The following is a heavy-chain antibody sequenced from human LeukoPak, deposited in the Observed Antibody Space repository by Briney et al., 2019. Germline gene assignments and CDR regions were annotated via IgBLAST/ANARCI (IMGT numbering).Heavy chain of an antibody. J-gene: IGHJ6*03. Sequence: GGSLRLSCAASGFTFSSYWMHWVRQAPGTGLVWVSRISSDGTNTYYADSVKGRFSISRDNAKNTLYLQMNSLRAEDTAMYYCARVYYYYYMDVWGRGTTVAVSS. V-gene: IGHV3-74*01. CDR1: GFTFSSYW. CDR2: ISSDGTNT. CDR3: ARVYYYYYMDV.